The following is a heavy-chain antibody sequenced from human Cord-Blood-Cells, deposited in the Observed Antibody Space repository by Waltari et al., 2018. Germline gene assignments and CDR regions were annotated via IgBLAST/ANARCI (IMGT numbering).Heavy chain of an antibody. D-gene: IGHD1-26*01. CDR1: GYTLAAYY. CDR3: AREDSGNFDY. V-gene: IGHV1-2*04. Sequence: QVQLVQPGAEGTKPGASVKVSCKPSGYTLAAYYIPWVRQAPGPGLEWMGWINPNSGGTNYAQKFQGWVTMTRDTSISTAYMELSRLRSDDTAVYYCAREDSGNFDYWGQGTLVTVSS. CDR2: INPNSGGT. J-gene: IGHJ4*02.